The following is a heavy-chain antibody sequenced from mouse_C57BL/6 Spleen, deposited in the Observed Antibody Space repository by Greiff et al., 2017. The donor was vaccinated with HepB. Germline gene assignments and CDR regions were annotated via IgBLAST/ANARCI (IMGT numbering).Heavy chain of an antibody. D-gene: IGHD2-2*01. V-gene: IGHV1-69*01. CDR2: IDPSDSYT. Sequence: VQLQQPGAELVMPGASVKLSCKASGYTFTSYWMHWVKQRPGQGLEWIGEIDPSDSYTNYNQKFKGKSTLTVDKSSSTAYMQLGSLTSEDSAVYYCARSSYGYDGAWFAYWGQGTLVTVSA. CDR3: ARSSYGYDGAWFAY. J-gene: IGHJ3*01. CDR1: GYTFTSYW.